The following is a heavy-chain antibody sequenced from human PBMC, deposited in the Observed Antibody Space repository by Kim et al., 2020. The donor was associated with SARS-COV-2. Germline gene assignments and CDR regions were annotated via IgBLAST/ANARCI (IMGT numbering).Heavy chain of an antibody. J-gene: IGHJ3*02. D-gene: IGHD2-2*01. Sequence: GGSLRLSCAASGFTFSSYSMNWVRQAPGKGLEWVSSISSSSSYIYYADSVKGRFTISRDNAKNSLYLQMNSLRAEDTAVYYCARDFPCSSTSCDAFDIWGQGTMVTVSS. CDR3: ARDFPCSSTSCDAFDI. V-gene: IGHV3-21*01. CDR1: GFTFSSYS. CDR2: ISSSSSYI.